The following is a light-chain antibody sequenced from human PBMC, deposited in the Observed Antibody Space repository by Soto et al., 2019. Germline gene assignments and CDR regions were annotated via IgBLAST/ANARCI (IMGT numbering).Light chain of an antibody. CDR1: QSVSGTY. Sequence: EIVLTQSPGTLSLSPGERATLSCRASQSVSGTYLTWYQQKPGQAPRRLIYGASIRDTGIPDRFSGSGSGTDFTLTISRLEPEDFAVYYCQYYGSSPRVTFGGGTKVEI. J-gene: IGKJ4*01. CDR2: GAS. V-gene: IGKV3-20*01. CDR3: QYYGSSPRVT.